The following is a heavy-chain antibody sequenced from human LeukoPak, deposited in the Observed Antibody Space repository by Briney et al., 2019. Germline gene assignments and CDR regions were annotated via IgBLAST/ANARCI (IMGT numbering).Heavy chain of an antibody. CDR1: GFIFNTYS. D-gene: IGHD6-13*01. CDR3: ARGVYWQQEHYGMDV. CDR2: ISSTSSYI. Sequence: PGGSLILSCAASGFIFNTYSMNWVRQAPGKGLEWVSSISSTSSYIYFADSVKGRFTISRDNGKDVVSLQMNSLRAEDTAVYYCARGVYWQQEHYGMDVWGQGTTVTVSS. V-gene: IGHV3-21*01. J-gene: IGHJ6*02.